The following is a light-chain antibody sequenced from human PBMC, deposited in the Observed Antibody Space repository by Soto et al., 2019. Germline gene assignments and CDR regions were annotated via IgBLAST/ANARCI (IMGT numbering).Light chain of an antibody. CDR1: QSVSSSY. Sequence: EIVLTQSPGTLSLSPGERATLSCRASQSVSSSYLAWYQQKPGQAPRLLIYGASSRATGIPDRFSGSGSGTGFTLTISRLEPEDFAVYYCQQYGSSPYNFGKGTQLEIK. V-gene: IGKV3-20*01. CDR2: GAS. J-gene: IGKJ2*01. CDR3: QQYGSSPYN.